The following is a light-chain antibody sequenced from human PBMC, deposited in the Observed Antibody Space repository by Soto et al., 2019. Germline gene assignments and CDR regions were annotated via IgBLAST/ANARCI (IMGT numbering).Light chain of an antibody. CDR3: QGLNDYPIT. CDR2: AAS. J-gene: IGKJ5*01. CDR1: QDISSY. Sequence: DIQLTHSPSFLSASVGDRVTITCRASQDISSYLAWYQQKPGEAPKFPIYAASNLRGGVPSRFSGSGSGTEFTLTISSLQPEDFATYYCQGLNDYPITFGQGTRLEIK. V-gene: IGKV1-9*01.